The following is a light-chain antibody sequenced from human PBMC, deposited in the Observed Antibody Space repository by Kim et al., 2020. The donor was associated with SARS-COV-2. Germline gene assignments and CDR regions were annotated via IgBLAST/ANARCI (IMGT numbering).Light chain of an antibody. CDR2: DAT. V-gene: IGLV2-14*03. Sequence: QSALTQPASVSESPGQSITISCTGTNSDYNYVSWYQQHPGKAPTLVIYDATERPSGVSNRFSGSKSGNTASLTISGLQPEDEAYYYCNSYRNKTSLFGGGTQLTVL. J-gene: IGLJ2*01. CDR1: NSDYNY. CDR3: NSYRNKTSL.